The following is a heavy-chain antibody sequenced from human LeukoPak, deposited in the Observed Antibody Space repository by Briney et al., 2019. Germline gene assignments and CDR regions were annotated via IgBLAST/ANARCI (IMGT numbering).Heavy chain of an antibody. CDR3: AGGDSDAFDI. CDR2: INHSGST. V-gene: IGHV4-34*01. J-gene: IGHJ3*02. CDR1: GESLGGNY. Sequence: PSGTLSLTGAVYGESLGGNYWSWLRQPQGKGLEWIGEINHSGSTNYNPSLKSRVTISVDTSKNQFSLKLSSVTAADTAVYYCAGGDSDAFDIWGQGTMVTVSS.